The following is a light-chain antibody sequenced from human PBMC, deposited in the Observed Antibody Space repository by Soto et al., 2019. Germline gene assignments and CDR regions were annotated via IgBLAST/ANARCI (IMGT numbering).Light chain of an antibody. CDR2: ASS. Sequence: EIVLTQSPGTLSLSPGERATLSCRASQSVSNNYLAWYQQKPGQAPRLLIYASSTRATGIPDRFSGSGSGTDFTLTTSSLEPKDFAVYYCQQRSNWPPITFGQGTRLEIK. J-gene: IGKJ5*01. CDR3: QQRSNWPPIT. V-gene: IGKV3D-20*02. CDR1: QSVSNNY.